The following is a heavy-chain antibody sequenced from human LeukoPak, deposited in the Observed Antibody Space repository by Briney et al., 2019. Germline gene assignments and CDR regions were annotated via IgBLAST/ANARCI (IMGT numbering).Heavy chain of an antibody. CDR1: GFTFSNFW. J-gene: IGHJ4*02. D-gene: IGHD4-23*01. CDR3: ALDNPATVVT. Sequence: PGGSLRLSCAASGFTFSNFWMSWVRQAPGKGLEWVANINRDGSEKNYVDSVKGRFTISRDNSKNTLYLQMNSLRAEDTAVYYCALDNPATVVTWGPGTLVTVSS. CDR2: INRDGSEK. V-gene: IGHV3-7*03.